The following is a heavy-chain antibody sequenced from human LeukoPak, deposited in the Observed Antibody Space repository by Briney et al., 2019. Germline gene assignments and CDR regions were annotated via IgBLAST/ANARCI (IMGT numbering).Heavy chain of an antibody. Sequence: PGGSLRLSCAASGFTFSSYEMNWVRQAPGKGLEWVSYISSSGSTTYYADSVKGRFTISRDNAKNSPYLQMNSLRAEDTAVYYCSRDPSVVAADYFHYYGMDGWGKGTPVTVSS. V-gene: IGHV3-48*03. D-gene: IGHD2-15*01. CDR1: GFTFSSYE. CDR2: ISSSGSTT. J-gene: IGHJ6*04. CDR3: SRDPSVVAADYFHYYGMDG.